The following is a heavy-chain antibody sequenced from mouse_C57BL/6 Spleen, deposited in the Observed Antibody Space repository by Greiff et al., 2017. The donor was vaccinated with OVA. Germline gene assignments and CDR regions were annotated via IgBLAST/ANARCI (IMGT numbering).Heavy chain of an antibody. D-gene: IGHD2-4*01. V-gene: IGHV1-26*01. CDR2: INPNNGGT. J-gene: IGHJ4*01. CDR1: GYTFTDYY. CDR3: GRGEGLRRGARDD. Sequence: EVQLQQSGPELVKPGASVKISCKASGYTFTDYYMNWVKQSHGKSLEWIGDINPNNGGTSYNQKFKGKATLTVDKASSTAYMELRRLTSEDAAVYDCGRGEGLRRGARDDWGQGTSVTVSS.